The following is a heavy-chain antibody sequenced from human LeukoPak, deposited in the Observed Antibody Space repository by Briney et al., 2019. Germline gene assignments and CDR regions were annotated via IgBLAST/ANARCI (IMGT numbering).Heavy chain of an antibody. Sequence: SETLSLTCTVSGGSISGYYWSWIRQPPRKGLEWIGSVDQSGGTYYNPSLKSRVTMSVDTSKNQFSLKLTSVTAADTAVYYCARGPPRYTSYWGQGALVTVSS. V-gene: IGHV4-59*04. CDR2: VDQSGGT. J-gene: IGHJ4*02. CDR3: ARGPPRYTSY. CDR1: GGSISGYY. D-gene: IGHD5-18*01.